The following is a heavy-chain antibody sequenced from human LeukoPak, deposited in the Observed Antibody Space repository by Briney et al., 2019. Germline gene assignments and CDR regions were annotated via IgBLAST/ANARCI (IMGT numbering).Heavy chain of an antibody. D-gene: IGHD2/OR15-2a*01. J-gene: IGHJ5*02. CDR1: GGSFSGYY. CDR3: ARKRPYFNPKNWFDP. V-gene: IGHV4-34*01. Sequence: SETLSLTCAVYGGSFSGYYWSWIRQPPGKGLEWIGEINHSGSTNYNPSLKSRVTISVDTSKNQFSLKLSSVTAADTAVYYCARKRPYFNPKNWFDPWGQGTLVTVSS. CDR2: INHSGST.